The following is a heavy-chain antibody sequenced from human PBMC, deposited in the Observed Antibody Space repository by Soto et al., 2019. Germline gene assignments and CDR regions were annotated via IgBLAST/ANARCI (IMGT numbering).Heavy chain of an antibody. CDR1: GFTFSNYG. CDR2: IDYNEINQ. CDR3: ARDCCPVPTCYDV. Sequence: GGSLSLSCVASGFTFSNYGLHWVRQAPGKGLEWVAGIDYNEINQYYIDPVKGRFTISRDQSKNTLYLQMNSLRAEDTAVYYRARDCCPVPTCYDVWCQGGLVTVTS. V-gene: IGHV3-33*01. D-gene: IGHD2-2*01. J-gene: IGHJ4*02.